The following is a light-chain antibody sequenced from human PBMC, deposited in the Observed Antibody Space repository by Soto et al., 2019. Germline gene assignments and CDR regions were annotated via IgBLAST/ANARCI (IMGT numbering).Light chain of an antibody. Sequence: QSVRTQPRSVSPSPGQSLTIPCTGTSSDLGAYNSVSWHQQHPARAPELMIYDVNKRPSGVPDRFSGSRSGNTASLTISGLQAEDDANANCGSYARTPYVFGTGTKV. V-gene: IGLV2-11*01. CDR1: SSDLGAYNS. CDR3: GSYARTPYV. J-gene: IGLJ1*01. CDR2: DVN.